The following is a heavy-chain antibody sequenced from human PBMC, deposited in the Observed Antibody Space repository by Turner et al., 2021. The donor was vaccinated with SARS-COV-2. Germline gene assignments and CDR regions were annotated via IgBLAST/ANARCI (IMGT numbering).Heavy chain of an antibody. Sequence: QVQLVQSGAEVKKPGASVKVSCKASGYTFTGYYLHWVGQAPGQGLEWMGWINPNSGGTNYAQKFQGRVTMTSDTSISTAYMELSRLRSDDTAVYYCARGPRGYDFWSGYPNWFDPWGQGTLVTVSS. CDR2: INPNSGGT. V-gene: IGHV1-2*02. J-gene: IGHJ5*02. D-gene: IGHD3-3*01. CDR1: GYTFTGYY. CDR3: ARGPRGYDFWSGYPNWFDP.